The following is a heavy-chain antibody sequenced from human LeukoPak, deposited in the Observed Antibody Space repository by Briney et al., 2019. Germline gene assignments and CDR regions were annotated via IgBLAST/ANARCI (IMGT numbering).Heavy chain of an antibody. V-gene: IGHV1-2*02. CDR2: INPNSGGT. CDR1: GYTFTGYY. CDR3: ARSAGFGELSVLIFHY. Sequence: GASVKVSCKASGYTFTGYYMHWVRLAPGQGLEWMGWINPNSGGTNYAQKFQGSVTMTRDTSINTAYMELSRLRSDDTAVYYCARSAGFGELSVLIFHYWGQGTLVSVSS. D-gene: IGHD3-10*01. J-gene: IGHJ4*02.